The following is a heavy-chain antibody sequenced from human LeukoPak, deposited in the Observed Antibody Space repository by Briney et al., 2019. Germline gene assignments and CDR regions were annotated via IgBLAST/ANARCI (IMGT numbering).Heavy chain of an antibody. Sequence: SETLSLTCTVSGGSISSSSYYWGWIRQPPGKGLEWIGSIYYSRSTYYNPSLKSRVTISVDTSKNQFSLKLSSVTAADTAVYYCARVTYYYDSSGYTRIPYLDYWGQGTLVTVSS. CDR1: GGSISSSSYY. V-gene: IGHV4-39*01. J-gene: IGHJ4*02. D-gene: IGHD3-22*01. CDR3: ARVTYYYDSSGYTRIPYLDY. CDR2: IYYSRST.